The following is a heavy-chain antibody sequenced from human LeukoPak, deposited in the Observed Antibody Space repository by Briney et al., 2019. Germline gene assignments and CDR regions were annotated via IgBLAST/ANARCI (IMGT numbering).Heavy chain of an antibody. V-gene: IGHV4-39*07. CDR2: IYNSGGT. J-gene: IGHJ4*02. D-gene: IGHD2-21*02. CDR1: GGSISSSSYY. CDR3: AREGDTMYYFDY. Sequence: SETLSLTCTVSGGSISSSSYYWGWIRQPPGKGLEWFGSIYNSGGTYYNPSLKSRVTISVDTSKNQFSLKLSSVTAADTAVYYCAREGDTMYYFDYWGQGTLVTVSS.